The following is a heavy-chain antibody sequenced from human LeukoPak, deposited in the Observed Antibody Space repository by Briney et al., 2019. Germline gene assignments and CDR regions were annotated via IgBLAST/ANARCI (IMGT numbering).Heavy chain of an antibody. CDR2: ISGSGGST. CDR3: AKGGYCSSTSCDGVYYYYCGMDV. CDR1: GFTFSSYA. J-gene: IGHJ6*04. V-gene: IGHV3-23*01. Sequence: GGSLRLSCAASGFTFSSYAMSWVRQAPGKGLEWVSAISGSGGSTYYADSVKGRFTISRDNSKNTLYLQMNSLRAEDTAVYYCAKGGYCSSTSCDGVYYYYCGMDVWGKGTTVTVSS. D-gene: IGHD2-2*01.